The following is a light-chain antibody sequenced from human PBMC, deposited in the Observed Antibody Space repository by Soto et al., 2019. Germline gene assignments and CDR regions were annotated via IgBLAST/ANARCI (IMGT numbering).Light chain of an antibody. CDR1: QSVNSH. V-gene: IGKV3-15*01. Sequence: EIVMTQSPGTLSVSPGERATLSCRASQSVNSHLAWYQQKPGQAPRLLIYGASTRATGIPARFSGSGSGTEFTLTISSLQSEDFAVYYCQQYNNWPPEYTFGQGTKVEIK. CDR2: GAS. J-gene: IGKJ2*01. CDR3: QQYNNWPPEYT.